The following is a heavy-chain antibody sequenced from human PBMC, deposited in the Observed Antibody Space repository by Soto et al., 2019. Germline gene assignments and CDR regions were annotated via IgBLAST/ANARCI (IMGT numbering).Heavy chain of an antibody. J-gene: IGHJ6*02. CDR2: IIPIFGTA. V-gene: IGHV1-69*06. CDR1: GGTFSSYA. CDR3: ASGRSATGWPDYYGMDV. D-gene: IGHD1-26*01. Sequence: GASVKVSCKASGGTFSSYAISWVRQAPGQGLEWMGGIIPIFGTANYAQKFQGRVTITADKSTSTAYMELSSLRSEDTAVYYCASGRSATGWPDYYGMDVWGQGTTVTVSS.